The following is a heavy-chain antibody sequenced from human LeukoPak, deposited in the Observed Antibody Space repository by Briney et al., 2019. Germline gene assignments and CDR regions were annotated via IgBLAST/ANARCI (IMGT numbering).Heavy chain of an antibody. CDR1: SYSISISSGYY. Sequence: PSETLSLTCAVSSYSISISSGYYWDWIRQPPGKGLEWIGTISHIGTTYYNPSLKSRVTVSVDTSKNQFSLRLTSVTAADTAIYYCARRKGGSDSIDYWGQGTLVTMFS. CDR3: ARRKGGSDSIDY. V-gene: IGHV4-38-2*01. J-gene: IGHJ4*02. CDR2: ISHIGTT. D-gene: IGHD2-21*02.